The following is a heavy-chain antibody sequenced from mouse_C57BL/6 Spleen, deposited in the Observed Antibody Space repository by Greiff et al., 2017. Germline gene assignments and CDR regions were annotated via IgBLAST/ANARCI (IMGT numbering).Heavy chain of an antibody. D-gene: IGHD1-1*02. J-gene: IGHJ1*03. CDR3: ARGVAWYFDV. CDR2: ISYDGSN. V-gene: IGHV3-6*01. CDR1: GYSITSGYY. Sequence: DVKLVESGPGLVKPSQSLSLTCSVTGYSITSGYYWNWIRQFPGNLLEWMGYISYDGSNNYNPSLKNPISITRDTSKNQFFLKLNSVTTEDAATYYCARGVAWYFDVWGTGTTVTVSS.